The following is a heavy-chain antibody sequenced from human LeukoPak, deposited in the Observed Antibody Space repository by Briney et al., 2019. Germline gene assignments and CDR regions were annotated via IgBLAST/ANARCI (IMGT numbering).Heavy chain of an antibody. D-gene: IGHD4-17*01. Sequence: GGSLRLSCAASGFTFSSYAMSWVRQAPGKGLEWVSAISGSGGSTYYADSVKGRFIISRDNSKNTLYLQMNSLRAEDTAVYYCAKEKYGTDVGEDAFDIWGQGTMVTVSS. CDR2: ISGSGGST. J-gene: IGHJ3*02. V-gene: IGHV3-23*01. CDR3: AKEKYGTDVGEDAFDI. CDR1: GFTFSSYA.